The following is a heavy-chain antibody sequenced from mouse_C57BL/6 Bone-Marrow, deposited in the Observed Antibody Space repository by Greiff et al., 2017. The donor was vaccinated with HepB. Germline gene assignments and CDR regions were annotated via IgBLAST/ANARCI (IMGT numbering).Heavy chain of an antibody. D-gene: IGHD1-1*01. CDR2: IWSGGST. J-gene: IGHJ4*01. Sequence: QVQLKQSGPGLVQPSQSLSITCTVSGFSLTSYGVHWVRQSPGKGLEWLGVIWSGGSTDYNAAFISRLSISKDNSKSQVFFKMNSLQADDTAIYYCARVTTVVAKDYAMDYWGQGTSVTVSS. CDR3: ARVTTVVAKDYAMDY. CDR1: GFSLTSYG. V-gene: IGHV2-2*01.